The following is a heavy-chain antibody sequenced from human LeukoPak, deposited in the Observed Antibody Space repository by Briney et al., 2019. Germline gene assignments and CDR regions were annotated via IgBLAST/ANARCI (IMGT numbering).Heavy chain of an antibody. V-gene: IGHV3-30*04. CDR3: AKDLGRIVGATAFDI. Sequence: PGGSLRLSCAASGFTFSSYAMHWVRQAPGKGLEWVAVISYDGSNKYYADSVKGRFTISRDNSKNTLYLQMNSLRAEDTAVYYCAKDLGRIVGATAFDIWGQGTMVTVSS. D-gene: IGHD1-26*01. CDR2: ISYDGSNK. J-gene: IGHJ3*02. CDR1: GFTFSSYA.